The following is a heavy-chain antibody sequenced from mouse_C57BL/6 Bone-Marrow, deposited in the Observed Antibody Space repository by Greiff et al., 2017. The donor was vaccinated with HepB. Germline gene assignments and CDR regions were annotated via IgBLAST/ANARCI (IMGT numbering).Heavy chain of an antibody. Sequence: QPGAELVKPGASVKLSCKASGYTFTSYWMQWVKQRPGQGLEWIGEIDPSDSYTNYNQKFKGKATLTVDTSSSTAYMQLSSLTSEDSAVYYCARRGYGSSYSYWYFDVWGTGTTVTVSS. V-gene: IGHV1-50*01. J-gene: IGHJ1*03. CDR3: ARRGYGSSYSYWYFDV. CDR2: IDPSDSYT. CDR1: GYTFTSYW. D-gene: IGHD1-1*01.